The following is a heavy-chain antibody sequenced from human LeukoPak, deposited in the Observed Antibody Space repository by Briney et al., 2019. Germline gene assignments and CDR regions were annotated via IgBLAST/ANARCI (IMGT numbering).Heavy chain of an antibody. CDR3: ARDSPPSSSVYWFDP. Sequence: GGSLRLSCVASGLTFNSHSMSWVRQAPGKGLEWVSSISSSSSYIYYADSVKGRFTISRDNAKNSLYLQMNSLRAEDTAVYYCARDSPPSSSVYWFDPWGQGTLVTVSS. D-gene: IGHD6-6*01. CDR2: ISSSSSYI. CDR1: GLTFNSHS. J-gene: IGHJ5*02. V-gene: IGHV3-21*01.